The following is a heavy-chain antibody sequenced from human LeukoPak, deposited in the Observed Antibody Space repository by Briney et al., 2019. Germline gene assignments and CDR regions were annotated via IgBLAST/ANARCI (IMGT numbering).Heavy chain of an antibody. CDR1: GGTFSSYA. CDR3: ARRSTAPSDAFDI. Sequence: ASVKVSCKASGGTFSSYAISWVRQAPGQGLEWMGRIIPILGIANYAQQFQGRVTITADKSTSTAYMELSSLRSEDTAVYYCARRSTAPSDAFDIWGQGTMVTVSS. V-gene: IGHV1-69*04. J-gene: IGHJ3*02. CDR2: IIPILGIA. D-gene: IGHD2-21*02.